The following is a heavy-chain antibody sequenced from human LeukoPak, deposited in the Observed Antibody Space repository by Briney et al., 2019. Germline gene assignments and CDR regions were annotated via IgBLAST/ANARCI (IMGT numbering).Heavy chain of an antibody. CDR1: GYTFTSYD. CDR2: MNPNSGNT. D-gene: IGHD2-2*01. Sequence: GASVKVSCKASGYTFTSYDINWVRQATGQGLEWMGWMNPNSGNTGYALKFQGRVTMTRNTSISTAYMELSSLRSEDTAVYYCARAGDIVVVPDNWFDPWGQGTLVTVSS. V-gene: IGHV1-8*01. J-gene: IGHJ5*02. CDR3: ARAGDIVVVPDNWFDP.